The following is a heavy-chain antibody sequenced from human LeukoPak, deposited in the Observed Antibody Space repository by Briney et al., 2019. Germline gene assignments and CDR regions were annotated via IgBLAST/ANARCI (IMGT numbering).Heavy chain of an antibody. Sequence: SQTLSLTCTVSGGSISSGGYCWSWIRQHPGKGLEWIEYIYYSGSTYYNPSLKSRVTISVDTSKNQFSLKLSSVTAADTAVYYCAGQPDPYSDYYYYMDVWGKGTTVTVSS. CDR3: AGQPDPYSDYYYYMDV. CDR1: GGSISSGGYC. J-gene: IGHJ6*03. CDR2: IYYSGST. V-gene: IGHV4-31*03. D-gene: IGHD2-21*01.